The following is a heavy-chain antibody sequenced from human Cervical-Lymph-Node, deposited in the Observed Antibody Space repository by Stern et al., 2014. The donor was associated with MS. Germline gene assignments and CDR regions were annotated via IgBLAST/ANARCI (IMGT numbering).Heavy chain of an antibody. Sequence: EDQLVESGGGLVQPGGSLRLSCPASGFTFSSYSIHWVRQAPGKGLEWVSYISSSSSTIYYADSVKGRFTISRDNAKNSLYLQMNSLRAEDTAVYYCARATGDYDFWSGYYNYYYGMDVWGQGTTVTVSS. CDR1: GFTFSSYS. D-gene: IGHD3-3*01. CDR2: ISSSSSTI. V-gene: IGHV3-48*01. J-gene: IGHJ6*02. CDR3: ARATGDYDFWSGYYNYYYGMDV.